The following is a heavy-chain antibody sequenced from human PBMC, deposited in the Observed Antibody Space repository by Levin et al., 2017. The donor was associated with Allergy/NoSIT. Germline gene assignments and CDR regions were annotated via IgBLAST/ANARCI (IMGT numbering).Heavy chain of an antibody. D-gene: IGHD2-21*01. J-gene: IGHJ4*02. V-gene: IGHV4-31*03. CDR1: GGSISSGGYY. CDR3: ARGLKGVITVIDY. Sequence: SQTLSLTCTVSGGSISSGGYYWSWIRQHPGKGLEWIGYIYYSGSTYYNPSLKSRVTISVDTSKNQFSLKLSSVTAADTAVYYCARGLKGVITVIDYWGQGTLVTVSS. CDR2: IYYSGST.